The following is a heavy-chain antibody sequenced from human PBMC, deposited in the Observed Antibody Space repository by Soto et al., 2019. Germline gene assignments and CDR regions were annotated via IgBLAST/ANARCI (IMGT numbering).Heavy chain of an antibody. CDR1: GFTFSSYS. V-gene: IGHV3-21*01. Sequence: GGSLRLSCAASGFTFSSYSMNWVRQAPGKGLEWVSSISSSSSYIYYADSVKGRFTISRDNAKNSLYLQMNSLRAEDTAVYYCARDLVSQDSHYDYIWGSYRSGGYWGQGTLVTVSS. CDR3: ARDLVSQDSHYDYIWGSYRSGGY. D-gene: IGHD3-16*02. J-gene: IGHJ4*02. CDR2: ISSSSSYI.